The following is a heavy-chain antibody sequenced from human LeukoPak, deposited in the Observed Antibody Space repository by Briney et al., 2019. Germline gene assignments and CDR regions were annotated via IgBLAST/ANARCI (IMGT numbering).Heavy chain of an antibody. CDR1: GYTITSYV. CDR2: INPNSGGT. V-gene: IGHV1-2*04. Sequence: GASVKVSCKASGYTITSYVMNWVRQAPGQGLEWMGWINPNSGGTNYAQKFQGWVTMTRDTSISTAYMELSRLRSDDTAVYYCARGTVYYYDSSGYYNDFDYWGQGTLVTVSS. J-gene: IGHJ4*02. D-gene: IGHD3-22*01. CDR3: ARGTVYYYDSSGYYNDFDY.